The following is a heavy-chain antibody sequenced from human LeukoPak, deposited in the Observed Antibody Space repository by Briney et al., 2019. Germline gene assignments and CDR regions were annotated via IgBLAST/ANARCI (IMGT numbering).Heavy chain of an antibody. J-gene: IGHJ4*02. CDR1: GFTFSIYA. D-gene: IGHD6-13*01. CDR3: ARAGPSSSWHQFDY. V-gene: IGHV3-30*14. Sequence: GGSLRLSCAASGFTFSIYAMHWVRQAPGKGLEWVAVISYDGSVKYYADSVKGRFTISRDNSKNTLYLQMNRLRAEDTAVYYCARAGPSSSWHQFDYWGQGTLVTVSS. CDR2: ISYDGSVK.